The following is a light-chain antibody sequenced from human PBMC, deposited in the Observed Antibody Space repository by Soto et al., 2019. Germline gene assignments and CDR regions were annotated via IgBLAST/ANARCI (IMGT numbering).Light chain of an antibody. CDR3: SSYTSSSTLVV. CDR1: SSDVGGYNY. V-gene: IGLV2-14*01. J-gene: IGLJ2*01. Sequence: QSALTQPASVSGSPGQSITISCTGTSSDVGGYNYVSWYQQHPGKAPKLMIYDVSNRPSGVSNRFSGSKSGNRAALTISGLQGGYEADYYCSSYTSSSTLVVFGGGTKLTVL. CDR2: DVS.